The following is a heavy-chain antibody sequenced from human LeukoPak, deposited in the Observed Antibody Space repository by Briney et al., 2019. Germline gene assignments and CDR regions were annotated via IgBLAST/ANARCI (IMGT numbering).Heavy chain of an antibody. J-gene: IGHJ4*02. CDR1: GGTFSSYA. D-gene: IGHD6-6*01. CDR3: AREYSSSISYFDY. Sequence: SVKVSCKASGGTFSSYAISWVRQAPGQGLEWMGGIIPIFGTANYAQKFQGRVTITADKSTSTAYMELSSLRSEDTAVYYCAREYSSSISYFDYWGQGTLVTVSS. V-gene: IGHV1-69*06. CDR2: IIPIFGTA.